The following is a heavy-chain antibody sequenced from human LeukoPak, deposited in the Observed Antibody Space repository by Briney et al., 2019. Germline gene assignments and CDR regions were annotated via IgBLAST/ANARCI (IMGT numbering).Heavy chain of an antibody. CDR1: GYSISSGFY. V-gene: IGHV4-38-2*02. CDR2: IYHSGST. J-gene: IGHJ2*01. CDR3: AREVRGYSYGYRPTELYWYIDV. Sequence: SETLSLTCTVSGYSISSGFYWGWIRQPPGKGLEWIGSIYHSGSTHYNPSLKSRVTISVDTSKNQFSLKLSSVTAADTAVYYCAREVRGYSYGYRPTELYWYIDVWGRGTLVTVSS. D-gene: IGHD5-18*01.